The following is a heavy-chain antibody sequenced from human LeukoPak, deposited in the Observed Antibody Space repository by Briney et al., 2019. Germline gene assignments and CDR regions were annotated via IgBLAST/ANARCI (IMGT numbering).Heavy chain of an antibody. D-gene: IGHD2-15*01. CDR1: GGSFSGYY. CDR2: INHSGST. V-gene: IGHV4-34*01. J-gene: IGHJ4*02. CDR3: ASIQARYCSGGSCYKKKAIGY. Sequence: SETLSLTCAVYGGSFSGYYWSWIRQPPGKGLEWIGEINHSGSTNYNPSLKSRVTISVDTSKNQFSLKLSSVTAADTAVYYCASIQARYCSGGSCYKKKAIGYWGQGTLVTVSS.